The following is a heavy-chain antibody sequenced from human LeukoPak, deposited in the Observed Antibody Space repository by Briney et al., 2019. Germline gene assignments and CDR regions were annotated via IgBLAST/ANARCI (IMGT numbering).Heavy chain of an antibody. CDR3: AKWGDYDVLTGYYVSDY. J-gene: IGHJ4*02. V-gene: IGHV3-23*01. CDR2: ITGSGGNT. Sequence: GASLRLSCPASGFTFSNYAMSWVRHAPGKGLEWVSAITGSGGNTYYADSVKGRFTISRDNSKNTVFLQMNSLRAEDTAVYYCAKWGDYDVLTGYYVSDYWGQGTLVTVSS. CDR1: GFTFSNYA. D-gene: IGHD3-9*01.